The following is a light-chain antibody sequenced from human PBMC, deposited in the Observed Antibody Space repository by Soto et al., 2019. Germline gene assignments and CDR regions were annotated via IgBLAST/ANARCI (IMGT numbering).Light chain of an antibody. CDR2: EVS. CDR1: SSDVGSYNS. V-gene: IGLV2-14*01. CDR3: SVYTTSSVV. Sequence: QSALTQPASVSGSPGQSITISCTGTSSDVGSYNSVSWYRQHPGKAPKLMLYEVSNRPSGVSNRFSGSKSGNTASLTISGLQAEDEADYYCSVYTTSSVVFGGGTKVTVL. J-gene: IGLJ2*01.